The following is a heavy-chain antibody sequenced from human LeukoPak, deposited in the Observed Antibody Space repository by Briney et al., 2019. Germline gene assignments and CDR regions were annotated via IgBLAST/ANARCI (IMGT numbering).Heavy chain of an antibody. CDR2: IKQDGSEK. CDR3: AKGNYYGSGSYSGGVGY. CDR1: GFTFSSYS. V-gene: IGHV3-7*03. D-gene: IGHD3-10*01. J-gene: IGHJ4*02. Sequence: GGSLRLSCAASGFTFSSYSMNWVRQAPGKGLEWVANIKQDGSEKYYVDSVKGRFTISRDNAKNLLYLQMNSLRAEDTAVYYCAKGNYYGSGSYSGGVGYWGQGTLVTVSS.